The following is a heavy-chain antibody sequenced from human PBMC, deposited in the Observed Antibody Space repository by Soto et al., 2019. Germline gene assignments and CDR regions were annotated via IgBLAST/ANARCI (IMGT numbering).Heavy chain of an antibody. CDR3: VKGPDSGSYYFDY. V-gene: IGHV3-64D*06. J-gene: IGHJ4*02. D-gene: IGHD1-26*01. CDR1: GFTFSSYA. CDR2: ISSNGGST. Sequence: GGSLRLSCSASGFTFSSYAMHWVRQAPGKGLEYVSAISSNGGSTYYADSVKGRFTISRDNSKNTLYLQMSSLRAEDTAVYYCVKGPDSGSYYFDYWGQGTLVTVSS.